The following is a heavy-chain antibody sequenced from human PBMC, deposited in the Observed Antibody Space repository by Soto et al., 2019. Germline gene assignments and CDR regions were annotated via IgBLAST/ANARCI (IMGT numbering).Heavy chain of an antibody. CDR1: GYTLTELS. CDR2: FDPEDGET. J-gene: IGHJ6*02. CDR3: ATSIAAAGLEPYYYGMDV. Sequence: QVQLVQSGAEVKKPGASVKVSCKVSGYTLTELSMHWVRQAPGKGLEWMGGFDPEDGETIYAQKFQGRVTMTEDTSTDTAYMELSSLRSEDTAVYYCATSIAAAGLEPYYYGMDVWGQGTTVTVSS. D-gene: IGHD6-13*01. V-gene: IGHV1-24*01.